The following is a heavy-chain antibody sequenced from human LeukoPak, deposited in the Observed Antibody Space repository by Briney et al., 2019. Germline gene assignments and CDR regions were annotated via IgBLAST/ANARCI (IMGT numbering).Heavy chain of an antibody. CDR3: AKDTYYYGSGSYYNPYYFDY. D-gene: IGHD3-10*01. Sequence: QPGGTLRLSCAASGFTFSSYGMSWVRQAPGKGLEWVSAISGSGGSTYYADSVKGRFTISRDNSKNTLYLQMNSLRAEDTAVYYCAKDTYYYGSGSYYNPYYFDYWGQGTLVTVSS. J-gene: IGHJ4*02. CDR2: ISGSGGST. V-gene: IGHV3-23*01. CDR1: GFTFSSYG.